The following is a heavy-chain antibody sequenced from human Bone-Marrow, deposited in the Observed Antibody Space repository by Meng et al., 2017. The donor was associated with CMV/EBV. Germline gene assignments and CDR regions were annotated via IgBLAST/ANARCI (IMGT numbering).Heavy chain of an antibody. D-gene: IGHD4-17*01. J-gene: IGHJ4*02. CDR2: IRYEGSNK. V-gene: IGHV3-30*02. Sequence: GGSLRLSWAASGFTFSSYGMHWVRQAPGKGLEGVAFIRYEGSNKYYADSVKGRFTITRDNSKNTLYLQMNSLRAEDTAVYYFAKDHSPGDDYGDYRNYFDYWGQGTLVTVSS. CDR1: GFTFSSYG. CDR3: AKDHSPGDDYGDYRNYFDY.